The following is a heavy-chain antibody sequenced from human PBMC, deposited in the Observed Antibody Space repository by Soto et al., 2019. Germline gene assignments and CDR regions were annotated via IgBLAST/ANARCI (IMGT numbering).Heavy chain of an antibody. D-gene: IGHD1-26*01. CDR3: ARERGPYYTDY. CDR1: GFTFSSYW. V-gene: IGHV3-74*01. J-gene: IGHJ4*02. Sequence: EVQLMESGGGLVQPGGSLRLSCAASGFTFSSYWMQGFRQAPGKGLVWVSCVNGDGSYTRYADSAKGRFTISRDNAKNTLYLQMNSLRDEDTAVYYCARERGPYYTDYWGQGTLVTVSS. CDR2: VNGDGSYT.